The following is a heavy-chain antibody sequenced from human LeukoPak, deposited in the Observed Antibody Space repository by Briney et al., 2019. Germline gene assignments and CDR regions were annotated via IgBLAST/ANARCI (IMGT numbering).Heavy chain of an antibody. CDR1: GFTFSSYG. CDR2: IRYDGSNK. CDR3: AKLRLDGITRYYYYYMDV. J-gene: IGHJ6*03. D-gene: IGHD5-12*01. Sequence: PGGSLRLSCAASGFTFSSYGMHWVRQAPGKGLEWVAFIRYDGSNKYYADSVKGRFTISRDNSKNTLYLQMNSLRAEDTAVYYCAKLRLDGITRYYYYYMDVWGKGTTVTVSS. V-gene: IGHV3-30*02.